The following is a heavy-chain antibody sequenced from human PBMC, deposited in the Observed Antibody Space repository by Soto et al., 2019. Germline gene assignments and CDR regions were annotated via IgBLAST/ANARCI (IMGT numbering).Heavy chain of an antibody. Sequence: ASVKVSCKASGYTFSSYGIRWVRQAPGQSLEWMGWISADNGKTNYSQKFQGRVTITRDTSASTAYMELSSLRSGDTAVYYCAIDLSSGWSRIDYWGQGTLVTVSS. J-gene: IGHJ4*02. CDR3: AIDLSSGWSRIDY. CDR1: GYTFSSYG. CDR2: ISADNGKT. V-gene: IGHV1-3*01. D-gene: IGHD6-19*01.